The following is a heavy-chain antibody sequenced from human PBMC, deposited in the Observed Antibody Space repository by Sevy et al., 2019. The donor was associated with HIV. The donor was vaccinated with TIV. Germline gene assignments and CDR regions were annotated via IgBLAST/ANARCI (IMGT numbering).Heavy chain of an antibody. V-gene: IGHV3-30-3*01. J-gene: IGHJ4*02. D-gene: IGHD3-16*02. CDR1: GFTFSKIA. CDR3: ARASHMITFGGVIVVDGIDY. CDR2: ISNDGSNK. Sequence: GGSLRLSCAASGFTFSKIAIHLVRQAPGKGLEWVSVISNDGSNKDYADSVKGRFTISRDNSKNMLYLQLNSLRVEDTAVYYCARASHMITFGGVIVVDGIDYWGQGTLVTVSS.